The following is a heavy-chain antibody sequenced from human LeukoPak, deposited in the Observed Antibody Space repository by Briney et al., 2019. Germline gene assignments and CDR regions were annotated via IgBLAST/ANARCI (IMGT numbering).Heavy chain of an antibody. Sequence: GGSLRLSCAASGFTFSSYAMHWVRQAPGKGLEWVAVISYDGSNKYYADSVKGRFTISRDNSKNTLYLQMNSLRVEDTAVYYCARGYYDFWSGYYGWWDYYYGMDVWGQGTTVTVSS. CDR1: GFTFSSYA. CDR2: ISYDGSNK. CDR3: ARGYYDFWSGYYGWWDYYYGMDV. J-gene: IGHJ6*02. D-gene: IGHD3-3*01. V-gene: IGHV3-30-3*01.